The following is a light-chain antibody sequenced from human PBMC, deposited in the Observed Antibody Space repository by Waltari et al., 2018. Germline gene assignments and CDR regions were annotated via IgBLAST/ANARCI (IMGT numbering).Light chain of an antibody. CDR1: QSVLYRSNNKNY. CDR2: WAS. Sequence: DIVMTQFPDSLAVSLGEGATISCKSSQSVLYRSNNKNYLLWYQQKPGHPPKLLIYWASPRESGVPDRFSGGGSGTDFTLTINSLQAEDVAVYYCQQYYSTPWTFGQGTKVEIK. CDR3: QQYYSTPWT. J-gene: IGKJ1*01. V-gene: IGKV4-1*01.